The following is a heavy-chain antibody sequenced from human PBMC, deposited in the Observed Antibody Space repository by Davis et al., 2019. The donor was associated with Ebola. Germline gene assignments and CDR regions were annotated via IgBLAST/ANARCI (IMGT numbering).Heavy chain of an antibody. D-gene: IGHD3-10*02. CDR1: GYSFTSYW. J-gene: IGHJ4*02. Sequence: GESLKISCQGSGYSFTSYWISLVRQMPGKGLEWMGIIYPGDSDTRYSPSFQGQVTISADKSISTAYLQWSSLKASDTAMYYCARHMSLRDYFDYWGQGTLVTVSS. CDR2: IYPGDSDT. V-gene: IGHV5-51*01. CDR3: ARHMSLRDYFDY.